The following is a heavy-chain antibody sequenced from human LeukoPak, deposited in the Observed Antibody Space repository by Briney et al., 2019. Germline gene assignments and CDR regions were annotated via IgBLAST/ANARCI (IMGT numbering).Heavy chain of an antibody. Sequence: GASVKVSCKASGYTFTGYYMHWVRQAPGQGLEWMGWINPNSGGTNYAQKFQGRVTMTRDTSISTAYMELSSLRSEDTAVYYCARDRGIQLWLPNLSLDYWGQGTLVTVSS. J-gene: IGHJ4*02. D-gene: IGHD5-18*01. CDR2: INPNSGGT. CDR1: GYTFTGYY. V-gene: IGHV1-2*02. CDR3: ARDRGIQLWLPNLSLDY.